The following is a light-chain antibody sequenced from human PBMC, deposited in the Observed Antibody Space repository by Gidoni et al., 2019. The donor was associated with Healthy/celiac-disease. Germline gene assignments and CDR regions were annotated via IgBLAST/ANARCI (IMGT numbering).Light chain of an antibody. J-gene: IGLJ2*01. CDR3: SSDTSSSTLV. CDR2: EVS. CDR1: ISDVGGYNY. V-gene: IGLV2-14*01. Sequence: QSALTQPASVSGSPGQSITISCTGTISDVGGYNYVSWYQQHPGKAPKLMIYEVSNRPSGVSNRVAGSKSGNTASRTIYGLQAEDEADYYCSSDTSSSTLVFGGGTKLTVL.